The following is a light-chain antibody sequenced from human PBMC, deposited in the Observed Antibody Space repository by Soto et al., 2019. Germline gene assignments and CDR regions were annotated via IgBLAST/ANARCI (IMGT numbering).Light chain of an antibody. V-gene: IGKV3-20*01. CDR1: QSVSSSY. CDR3: QQNGSPPRT. Sequence: DIVLTQSPGTLSLSPGERATLSCRASQSVSSSYLAWYQQKPGQAPRLLISGASRSATGLPDRFSGSGSGTDFTLTISSLQPEDFAVYYCQQNGSPPRTFGQGTKVEIK. J-gene: IGKJ1*01. CDR2: GAS.